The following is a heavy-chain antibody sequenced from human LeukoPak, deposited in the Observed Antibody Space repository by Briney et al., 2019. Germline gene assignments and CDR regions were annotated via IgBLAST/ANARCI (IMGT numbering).Heavy chain of an antibody. D-gene: IGHD4-17*01. Sequence: SETLSLTCTVSGGSLSSGDYYWRWIRQPPGKGLEWIGYIYYSGSTYYNPSLKSRVTISIQTSKNQFSLKLTSVTAADTAVYYCDGDYGDLPTGIRVDMWGQGTLVTVSS. CDR2: IYYSGST. CDR1: GGSLSSGDYY. V-gene: IGHV4-30-4*01. CDR3: DGDYGDLPTGIRVDM. J-gene: IGHJ4*02.